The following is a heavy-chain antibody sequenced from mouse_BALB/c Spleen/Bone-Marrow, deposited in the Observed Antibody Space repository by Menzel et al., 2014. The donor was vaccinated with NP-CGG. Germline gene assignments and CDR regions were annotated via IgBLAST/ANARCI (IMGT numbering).Heavy chain of an antibody. CDR2: ISGYYGDA. CDR3: ARSGKVRNAMDY. Sequence: QVQLKESGAKLVRPGVSGKISCKGSGYTFTDHAMHWVKRSHAKSLEWIGLISGYYGDAIYNQKFKGKATMTVDKSSSTAYMELARLTSEDSAIYYCARSGKVRNAMDYWGQGTSVTVSS. J-gene: IGHJ4*01. CDR1: GYTFTDHA. D-gene: IGHD2-14*01. V-gene: IGHV1S137*01.